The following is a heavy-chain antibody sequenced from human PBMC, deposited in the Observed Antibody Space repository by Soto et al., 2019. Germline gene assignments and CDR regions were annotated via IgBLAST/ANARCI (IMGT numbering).Heavy chain of an antibody. Sequence: GRSRRLSCSTSALTFSNYAMSWVRQAPGGGLEWVSSMSGSSSTTYYADSVRGRFTISRDRSKITLYLQMSSLRAEDTALYYCAKNQERELPRVIDFWGQGTLVTVSS. CDR1: ALTFSNYA. V-gene: IGHV3-23*01. D-gene: IGHD1-7*01. CDR3: AKNQERELPRVIDF. J-gene: IGHJ4*02. CDR2: MSGSSSTT.